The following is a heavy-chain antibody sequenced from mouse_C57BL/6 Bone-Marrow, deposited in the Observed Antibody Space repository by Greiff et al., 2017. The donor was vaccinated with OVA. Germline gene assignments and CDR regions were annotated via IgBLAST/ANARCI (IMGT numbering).Heavy chain of an antibody. Sequence: QVQLQQSGAELVRPGTSVKMSCKASGYTFTNYWIGWAKQRPGHGLEWIGDIYPGGGYTNYNEKFKGKATLTADKSFRTAYMQFSSLTSEDSAIYYCARRYGSSSYAKDYWGQRTSVTVSS. CDR2: IYPGGGYT. D-gene: IGHD1-1*01. CDR1: GYTFTNYW. J-gene: IGHJ4*01. V-gene: IGHV1-63*01. CDR3: ARRYGSSSYAKDY.